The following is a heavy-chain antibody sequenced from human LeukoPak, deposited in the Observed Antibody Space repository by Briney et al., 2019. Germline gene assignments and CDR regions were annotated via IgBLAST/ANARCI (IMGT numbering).Heavy chain of an antibody. D-gene: IGHD1-14*01. J-gene: IGHJ4*02. Sequence: GGSLRLSCAASGFTFSSYSMNWVRQAPGKGLEWVSSISSSSSYIYYADSVKGRFTISRDNAKNSLYLQMNSLRAEDTAVNYCASIKNHDAFDYWGQGTLVTVSS. CDR3: ASIKNHDAFDY. CDR1: GFTFSSYS. V-gene: IGHV3-21*01. CDR2: ISSSSSYI.